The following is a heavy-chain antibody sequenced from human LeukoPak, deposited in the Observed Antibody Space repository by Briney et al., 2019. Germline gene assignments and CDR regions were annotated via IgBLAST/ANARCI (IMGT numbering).Heavy chain of an antibody. CDR1: GYSISSGYY. D-gene: IGHD3-3*02. CDR3: ARDPISDY. CDR2: IYHSGST. J-gene: IGHJ4*02. V-gene: IGHV4-38-2*02. Sequence: PSETLSLTYTVSGYSISSGYYWGWIRQPPGKGLEWIGSIYHSGSTYYNPSLKSRVTISVDTSKNQFSLKLSSVTAADTAVYYCARDPISDYWGQGTLVTVSS.